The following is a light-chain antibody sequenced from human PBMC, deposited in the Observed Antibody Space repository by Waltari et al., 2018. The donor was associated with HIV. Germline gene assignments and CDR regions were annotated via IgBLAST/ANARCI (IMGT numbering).Light chain of an antibody. V-gene: IGKV3-20*01. J-gene: IGKJ2*03. CDR2: GAS. CDR3: RRYDSSPPYS. CDR1: QSVSSSY. Sequence: EIVLTQSPGTLSLSPGERATLSCRARQSVSSSYLAWYQQKPGQAPRRLIHGASSKAAGIPDLFSCGGSGADFTITISRLEPEDIAVYYCRRYDSSPPYSFGQGTKLEIK.